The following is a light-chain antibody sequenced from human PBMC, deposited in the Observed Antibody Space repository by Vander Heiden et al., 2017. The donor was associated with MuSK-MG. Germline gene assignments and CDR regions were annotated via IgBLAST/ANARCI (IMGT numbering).Light chain of an antibody. Sequence: DSQMTQSPSSLSASVGDRVTITCRASQSISSYLNWYQQKPGKAPKLLIYAASSLQSGVPSRFSGSGSGTDFTLTISSLQPEDFATYYCQQSDSTLMYTFGQGTKLEIK. J-gene: IGKJ2*01. CDR3: QQSDSTLMYT. CDR2: AAS. V-gene: IGKV1-39*01. CDR1: QSISSY.